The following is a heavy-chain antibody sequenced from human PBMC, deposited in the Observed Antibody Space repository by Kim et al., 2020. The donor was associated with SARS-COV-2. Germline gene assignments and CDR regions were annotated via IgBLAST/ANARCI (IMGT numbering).Heavy chain of an antibody. CDR2: IKSKTDGGTT. CDR1: GFTFSNAW. CDR3: TTVAVAGTEVYYYYGMDV. J-gene: IGHJ6*02. D-gene: IGHD6-19*01. V-gene: IGHV3-15*01. Sequence: GGSLRLSCVASGFTFSNAWMSWVRQAPGKGLEWVGRIKSKTDGGTTDYAAPVKGRFTISRDASKNTLYLQMNSLKTEDTAVYYCTTVAVAGTEVYYYYGMDVWGQGTTVTVSS.